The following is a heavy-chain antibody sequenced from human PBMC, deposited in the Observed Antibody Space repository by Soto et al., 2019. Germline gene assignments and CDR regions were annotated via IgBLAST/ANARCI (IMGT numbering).Heavy chain of an antibody. D-gene: IGHD3-9*01. J-gene: IGHJ6*02. CDR2: INPVGGTT. Sequence: GASVKVSFKSSGYTFTNYYMHWLRQAPGQGLEWLGIINPVGGTTSYAQKFQGRVTLTRDTSTSTVYLEMSSLTSEDTAVYFCARGVNYDVLTGPKYYGMDVWGQGTTVTVSS. CDR1: GYTFTNYY. V-gene: IGHV1-46*01. CDR3: ARGVNYDVLTGPKYYGMDV.